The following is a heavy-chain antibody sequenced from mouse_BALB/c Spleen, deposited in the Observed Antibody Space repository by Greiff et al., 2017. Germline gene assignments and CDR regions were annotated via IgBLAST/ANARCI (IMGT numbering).Heavy chain of an antibody. CDR1: GFTFSSFG. CDR3: ARNPSYRSFDY. Sequence: DVMLVESGGGLVQPGGSRKLSCAASGFTFSSFGMHWVRQAPEKGLEWVAYISSGSSTIYYADTVKGRFTISRDNPKNTLFLQMTSLRSEDTAMYYCARNPSYRSFDYWGQGTTLTVSS. D-gene: IGHD2-14*01. V-gene: IGHV5-17*02. CDR2: ISSGSSTI. J-gene: IGHJ2*01.